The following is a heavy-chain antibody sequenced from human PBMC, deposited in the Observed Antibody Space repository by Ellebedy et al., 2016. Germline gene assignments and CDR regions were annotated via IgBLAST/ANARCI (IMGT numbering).Heavy chain of an antibody. J-gene: IGHJ6*02. CDR3: STNSGDVPYGDDYGLDV. D-gene: IGHD4-17*01. Sequence: GGSLRLSCTVSGRTFTNAWMNWVRQAPGKGLEWVGRIKSKIDGETIDYAAPVKGRFIVSRDDSKNTLYLQMNNLKTDDTAVYYCSTNSGDVPYGDDYGLDVWGQGTTVTVSS. CDR2: IKSKIDGETI. V-gene: IGHV3-15*07. CDR1: GRTFTNAW.